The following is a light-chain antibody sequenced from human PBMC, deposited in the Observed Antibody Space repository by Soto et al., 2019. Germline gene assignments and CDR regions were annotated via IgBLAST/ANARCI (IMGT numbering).Light chain of an antibody. Sequence: EIVLTQSPGTLSLSPGERATLSCRASQRVYSSYLAWYQQKPGQAPRLLIYGASTRATGIPDRFSGSGSGTDFTLTISRLEAEDFAVYYCQQYGSSPLTFGGGTKVDIK. CDR3: QQYGSSPLT. CDR1: QRVYSSY. V-gene: IGKV3-20*01. J-gene: IGKJ4*01. CDR2: GAS.